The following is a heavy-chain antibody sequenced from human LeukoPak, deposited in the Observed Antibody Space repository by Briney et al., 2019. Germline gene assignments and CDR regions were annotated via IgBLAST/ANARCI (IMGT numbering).Heavy chain of an antibody. V-gene: IGHV1-2*02. CDR3: ARGGYYEGSAYRIFDY. CDR2: INPNSGGA. CDR1: GYTFTDYY. D-gene: IGHD3-22*01. J-gene: IGHJ4*02. Sequence: ASVNVSCTASGYTFTDYYMRWVRQAPGQGLEWMGWINPNSGGANYAQKCQGRVTMTRDTSINTTYMELSRLISDDTAVYYCARGGYYEGSAYRIFDYWGQGTLVTVSS.